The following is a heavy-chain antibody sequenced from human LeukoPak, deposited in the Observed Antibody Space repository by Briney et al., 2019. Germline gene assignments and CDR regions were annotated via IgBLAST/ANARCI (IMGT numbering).Heavy chain of an antibody. CDR2: ITSIGGST. V-gene: IGHV3-64D*06. D-gene: IGHD3-10*01. Sequence: GSLRLSCSASGFTVSSYIMHWVRRAPGKGLEYVSAITSIGGSTYYADSVKGRFTISRDNSKNTLYLQMSSLRPEDTAVYYCVKDDSYYYGSGSSNDWGQGTLVTVSS. CDR3: VKDDSYYYGSGSSND. J-gene: IGHJ4*02. CDR1: GFTVSSYI.